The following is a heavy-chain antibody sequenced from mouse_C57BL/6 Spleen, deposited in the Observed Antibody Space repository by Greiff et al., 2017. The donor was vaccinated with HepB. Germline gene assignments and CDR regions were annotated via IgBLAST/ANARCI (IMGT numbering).Heavy chain of an antibody. D-gene: IGHD2-5*01. J-gene: IGHJ4*01. V-gene: IGHV1-59*01. Sequence: QVQLQQPGAELVRPGTSVKLSCKASGYTFTSYWMPWVKQRPGQGLEWIGVIDPSDSYTNYNQKFKGKATLTVDTSSSTAYMQLSSLTSEDSAVYYCARYDSNFYAMDYWGQGTSVTVSS. CDR3: ARYDSNFYAMDY. CDR1: GYTFTSYW. CDR2: IDPSDSYT.